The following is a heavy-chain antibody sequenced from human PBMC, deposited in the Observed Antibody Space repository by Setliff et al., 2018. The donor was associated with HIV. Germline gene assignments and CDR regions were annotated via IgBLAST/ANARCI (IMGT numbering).Heavy chain of an antibody. CDR1: GGTFSSYA. Sequence: SVKVSCKASGGTFSSYAISWVRQAPGQGLEWMGRIIPIFDTTNYAQKFQGRVTITADKSTSTSYMELNSLRSEDTAVYYCAREPLRYCSGGSCYPNDPFDYWGQGTLVTVSS. CDR2: IIPIFDTT. V-gene: IGHV1-69*06. CDR3: AREPLRYCSGGSCYPNDPFDY. D-gene: IGHD2-15*01. J-gene: IGHJ4*02.